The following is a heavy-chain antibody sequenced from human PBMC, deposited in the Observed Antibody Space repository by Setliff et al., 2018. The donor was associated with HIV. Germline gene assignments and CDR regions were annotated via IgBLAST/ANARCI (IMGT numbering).Heavy chain of an antibody. D-gene: IGHD6-19*01. CDR2: MYHSGST. Sequence: SETLSLTCSVSGGSISSGYYWGWIRRSPGKGLEWIGSMYHSGSTYSNPSLKSRVTLSIDTSKNQFSLRLTFLAAADTAVYFCARANLYSSGPLDYWGQGRLVTVSS. CDR1: GGSISSGYY. V-gene: IGHV4-38-2*02. J-gene: IGHJ4*02. CDR3: ARANLYSSGPLDY.